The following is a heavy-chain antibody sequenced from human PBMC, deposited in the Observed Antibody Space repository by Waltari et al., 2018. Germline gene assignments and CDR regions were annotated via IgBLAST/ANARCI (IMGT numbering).Heavy chain of an antibody. CDR2: MNSKSGCV. CDR1: GYTFTDNY. Sequence: QVQLVQSGAEVKEPGASVKVSCKASGYTFTDNYIHWVRQAPGQGLEWMGGMNSKSGCVAYAQKLQGRVTMTRDTSISTAYMELSSLRSEDTAKYYCARGSGTSWFDLWGQGTLVTVSS. V-gene: IGHV1-8*02. CDR3: ARGSGTSWFDL. D-gene: IGHD1-7*01. J-gene: IGHJ5*02.